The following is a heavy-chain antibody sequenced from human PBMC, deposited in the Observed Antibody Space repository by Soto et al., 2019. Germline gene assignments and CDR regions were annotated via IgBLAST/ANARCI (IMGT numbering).Heavy chain of an antibody. J-gene: IGHJ3*02. CDR3: ASGGFILVYCSGGSCSPKGIYAFDI. CDR2: INPNSGGT. CDR1: GYTFTGYY. D-gene: IGHD2-15*01. V-gene: IGHV1-2*04. Sequence: ASVKVSCKASGYTFTGYYMHWVRQAPGQGLEWMGWINPNSGGTNYAQKFQGWVTMTRDTSISTAYMELSRLRSDDTAVYCCASGGFILVYCSGGSCSPKGIYAFDIWGQGTMVTVSS.